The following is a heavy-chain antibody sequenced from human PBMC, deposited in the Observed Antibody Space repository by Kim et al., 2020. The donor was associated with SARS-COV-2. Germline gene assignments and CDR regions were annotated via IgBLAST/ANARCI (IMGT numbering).Heavy chain of an antibody. J-gene: IGHJ4*02. Sequence: FQGRVTMTRNTSISTAYMELGSLRSEDTAVYYCARLGYYYGSGSYLFDYWGQGTLVTVSS. V-gene: IGHV1-8*01. CDR3: ARLGYYYGSGSYLFDY. D-gene: IGHD3-10*01.